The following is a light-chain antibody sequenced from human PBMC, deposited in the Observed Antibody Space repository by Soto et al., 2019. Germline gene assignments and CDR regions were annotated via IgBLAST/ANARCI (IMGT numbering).Light chain of an antibody. CDR3: QAYDYSLTASV. CDR2: GNR. CDR1: SSNLGAGYD. Sequence: QSVLTQPPSVSGAPGQRVTLSCTGNSSNLGAGYDVHWYQQLPGAVPKLVIFGNRNRPSGVPERFSGSKSGTSASLAITGLHAEDESHYYCQAYDYSLTASVFGGGTKVTVL. V-gene: IGLV1-40*01. J-gene: IGLJ3*02.